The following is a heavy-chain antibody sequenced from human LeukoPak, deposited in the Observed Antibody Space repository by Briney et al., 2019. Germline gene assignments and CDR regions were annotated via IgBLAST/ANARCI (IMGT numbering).Heavy chain of an antibody. J-gene: IGHJ4*02. CDR2: IYSSGST. V-gene: IGHV4-4*07. CDR1: GGSISSYY. D-gene: IGHD6-19*01. CDR3: ARGRAVAGQRPFDY. Sequence: SETLSLTCTVSGGSISSYYWSWIRQPTGKGLEWIGHIYSSGSTNYNPSLKSRVTISVDTSKNQFSLKLSSVTAADTAVYYCARGRAVAGQRPFDYWGQGTLVTVSS.